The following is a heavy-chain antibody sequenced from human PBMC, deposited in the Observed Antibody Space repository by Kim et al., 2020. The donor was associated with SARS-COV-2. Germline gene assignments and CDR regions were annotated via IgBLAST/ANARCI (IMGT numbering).Heavy chain of an antibody. Sequence: SETLSLTCTVSGGSISSYYWSWIRQPAGKGLEWIGRIYTSGSTNYNPSLKSRVTMSVDTSKNQFSLKLSSVTAADTAVYYCARTTTVVTPEGYYYYGMDVWDQGTTVTVSS. V-gene: IGHV4-4*07. CDR2: IYTSGST. D-gene: IGHD4-17*01. CDR3: ARTTTVVTPEGYYYYGMDV. CDR1: GGSISSYY. J-gene: IGHJ6*02.